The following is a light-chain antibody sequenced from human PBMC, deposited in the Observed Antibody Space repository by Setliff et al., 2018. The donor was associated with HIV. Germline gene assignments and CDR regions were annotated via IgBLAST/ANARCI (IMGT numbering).Light chain of an antibody. CDR3: TSYTSSDIYV. Sequence: QSALTQPASVSGSPGQSITISCTGTSSDVGTYNYVSWYQQHAGKAPKLMIYDVSKRPSGVSDRFSGSKSGNTASLTISGLQAEDEADYYCTSYTSSDIYVFATGTKV. V-gene: IGLV2-14*03. J-gene: IGLJ1*01. CDR2: DVS. CDR1: SSDVGTYNY.